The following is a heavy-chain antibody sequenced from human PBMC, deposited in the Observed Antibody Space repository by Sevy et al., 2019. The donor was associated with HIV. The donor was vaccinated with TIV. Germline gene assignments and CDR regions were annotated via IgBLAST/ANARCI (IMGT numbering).Heavy chain of an antibody. D-gene: IGHD3-16*01. CDR1: GGTFGTYS. Sequence: ASVKVSCKASGGTFGTYSLSWLRQAPGQGFEWMGGIIPIFHSGNYAQSFQGRVTITADESTSTAYMELSSLRPEDSAVYYCARDRDITFGGGDAFDIWGHGTMVTVSS. V-gene: IGHV1-69*13. CDR2: IIPIFHSG. CDR3: ARDRDITFGGGDAFDI. J-gene: IGHJ3*02.